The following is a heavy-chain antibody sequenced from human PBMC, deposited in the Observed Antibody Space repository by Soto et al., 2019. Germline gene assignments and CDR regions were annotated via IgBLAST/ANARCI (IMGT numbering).Heavy chain of an antibody. J-gene: IGHJ6*02. Sequence: ASVKVSCKASGYTFTSYAMHWVRQAPGQRLEWMGWINAGNGNTKYSQKFQGRGTITRDTSASTAYMELSSLRSEDTAVYYCAREGSAAAGTETAYYYGMDVWGQGTTVTVSS. CDR2: INAGNGNT. V-gene: IGHV1-3*01. D-gene: IGHD6-13*01. CDR3: AREGSAAAGTETAYYYGMDV. CDR1: GYTFTSYA.